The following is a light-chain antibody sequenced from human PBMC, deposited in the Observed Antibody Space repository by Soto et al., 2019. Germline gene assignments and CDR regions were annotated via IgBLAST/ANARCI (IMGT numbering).Light chain of an antibody. Sequence: EIVLTQSPGTLSLSPGERATLSCRASQTGSNSYLAWYQQKSGQAPRLLIYGVSTRATGIPDRFSGSGSGTEFALTISRLEPEDFAAYICQHYGYPQWTFGPGTKVDIK. CDR2: GVS. J-gene: IGKJ1*01. CDR1: QTGSNSY. V-gene: IGKV3-20*01. CDR3: QHYGYPQWT.